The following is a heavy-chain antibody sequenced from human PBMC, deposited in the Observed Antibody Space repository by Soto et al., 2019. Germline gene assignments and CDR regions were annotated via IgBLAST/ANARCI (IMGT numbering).Heavy chain of an antibody. J-gene: IGHJ5*02. CDR2: IIPILGIA. CDR1: GGTFSSHT. V-gene: IGHV1-69*02. D-gene: IGHD5-18*01. Sequence: SVKVSCKASGGTFSSHTISWVRQAPGQGLEWMGRIIPILGIANYAQKFQGRVTITADKSTSTAYMELSSLRSEDTAVYYCARGRGYSYGETYNWFDPWGQGTLVTVSS. CDR3: ARGRGYSYGETYNWFDP.